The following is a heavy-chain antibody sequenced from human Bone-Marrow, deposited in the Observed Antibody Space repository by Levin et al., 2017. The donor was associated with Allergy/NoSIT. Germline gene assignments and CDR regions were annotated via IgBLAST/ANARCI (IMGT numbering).Heavy chain of an antibody. CDR1: GFSFSDYY. J-gene: IGHJ3*02. CDR2: ISHGSTYT. CDR3: ARTVWGDAFDI. Sequence: GESLKISCAASGFSFSDYYMSWIRQAPGKGLEWVAYISHGSTYTNYADSVQGRFTISRDDATNSVYLQMNSLRAEDAAIYYCARTVWGDAFDIWGQGTMLAVSS. D-gene: IGHD3-16*01. V-gene: IGHV3-11*03.